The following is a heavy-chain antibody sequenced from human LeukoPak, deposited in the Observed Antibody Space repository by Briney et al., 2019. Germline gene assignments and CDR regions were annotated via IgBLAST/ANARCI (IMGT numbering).Heavy chain of an antibody. CDR2: INTNTGNP. CDR3: ARDGLHYYDSSGYYQLDY. D-gene: IGHD3-22*01. J-gene: IGHJ4*02. V-gene: IGHV7-4-1*02. Sequence: ASVKVSCKASGYTFTSYAMNWVRQAPGQGLEWMGWINTNTGNPTYAQGFTGRFVFSLYTSVSTAYLQISSLKAEDTAVYYCARDGLHYYDSSGYYQLDYWGQGTLVTVSS. CDR1: GYTFTSYA.